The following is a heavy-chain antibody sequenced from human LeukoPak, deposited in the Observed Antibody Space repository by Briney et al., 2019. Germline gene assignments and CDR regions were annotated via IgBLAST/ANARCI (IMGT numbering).Heavy chain of an antibody. CDR2: ISGSGGST. CDR3: AKDRGSDWKTFDY. J-gene: IGHJ4*02. Sequence: GGSLRLSCAASGFTFSSYAMSWVRQAPGKGLEWVSVISGSGGSTYYADSVKGRFTISGDNSKNTLYLQMNSLRAEDTAVYYCAKDRGSDWKTFDYWGQGTLVTVSS. V-gene: IGHV3-23*01. CDR1: GFTFSSYA. D-gene: IGHD6-19*01.